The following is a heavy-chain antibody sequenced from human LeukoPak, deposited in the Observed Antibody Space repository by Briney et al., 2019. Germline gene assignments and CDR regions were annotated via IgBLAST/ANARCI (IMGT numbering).Heavy chain of an antibody. CDR1: GGTFSIYA. J-gene: IGHJ4*02. D-gene: IGHD5-18*01. V-gene: IGHV1-69*01. CDR3: AREHSYAQYYFDY. Sequence: SVKVSCKASGGTFSIYAISWVRQAPGQGLEWMGGIIPIFGTANYAQKFQGRVTITADESTSTAYMELSSLRSEDTAVYYCAREHSYAQYYFDYWGQGTLVTVSS. CDR2: IIPIFGTA.